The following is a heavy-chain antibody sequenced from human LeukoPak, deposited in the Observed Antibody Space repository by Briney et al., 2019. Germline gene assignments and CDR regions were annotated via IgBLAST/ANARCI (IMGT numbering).Heavy chain of an antibody. CDR1: GFTFSSYG. J-gene: IGHJ6*02. D-gene: IGHD1-26*01. CDR3: ARDRGSREDGMDV. V-gene: IGHV3-33*01. CDR2: IWYDGNNK. Sequence: GGSLRLSCAASGFTFSSYGMHWVRQAPGKGLGWVAVIWYDGNNKYYADFVMGRFTISRDNSKNTLYLQMNSLRAEDTAVYNCARDRGSREDGMDVWGQGTTVTVSS.